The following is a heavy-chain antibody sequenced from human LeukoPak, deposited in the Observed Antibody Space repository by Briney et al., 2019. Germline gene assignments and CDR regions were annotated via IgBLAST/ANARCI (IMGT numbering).Heavy chain of an antibody. Sequence: GGSLRLSCTVSGFTVSSNSMSWVRQAPGKGLEWVSAISGSGGSTYYADSVKGRFTISRDNSKNTLYLQMHSLRAEDTAVYYCAKESLRVVPSATFDYWGQGTLVTVS. D-gene: IGHD2-2*01. J-gene: IGHJ4*02. V-gene: IGHV3-23*01. CDR2: ISGSGGST. CDR3: AKESLRVVPSATFDY. CDR1: GFTVSSNS.